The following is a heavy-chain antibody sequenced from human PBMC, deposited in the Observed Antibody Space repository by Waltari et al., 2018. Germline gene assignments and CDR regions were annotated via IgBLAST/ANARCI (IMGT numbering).Heavy chain of an antibody. Sequence: EVQLVEAGGDILRPGGYLRLSCAASGFTFSDYWINWVRQVPGKGLVGVSRINVEGCYISYSDSVKGRFTISRDNSKNTVYLQLNSLRVEDTAIYYCVRKGGRGYPHGPFYYDSWGRGTLVTVSS. CDR2: INVEGCYI. D-gene: IGHD5-12*01. CDR3: VRKGGRGYPHGPFYYDS. J-gene: IGHJ4*02. CDR1: GFTFSDYW. V-gene: IGHV3-74*01.